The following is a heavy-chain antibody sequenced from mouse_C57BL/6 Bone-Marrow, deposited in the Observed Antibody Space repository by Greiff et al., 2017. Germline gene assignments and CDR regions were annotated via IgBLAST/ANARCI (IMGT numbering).Heavy chain of an antibody. D-gene: IGHD1-1*01. J-gene: IGHJ3*01. V-gene: IGHV5-4*03. CDR3: ARAGGSSLAWFAY. CDR2: ISDGGSYT. CDR1: GFTFSSYA. Sequence: EVKVVESGGGLVKPGGSLKLSCAASGFTFSSYAMSWVRQTPEKRLEWVATISDGGSYTYYPDNVKGRFTISRDNAKNNLYLQMSHLKSEDTAMYYCARAGGSSLAWFAYWGQGTLVTVSA.